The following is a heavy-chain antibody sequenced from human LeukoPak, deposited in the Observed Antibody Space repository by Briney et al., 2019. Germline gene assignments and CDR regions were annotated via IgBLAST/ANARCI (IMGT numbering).Heavy chain of an antibody. V-gene: IGHV4-59*12. CDR1: GGSISSYY. J-gene: IGHJ5*02. Sequence: SETLSLTCTVSGGSISSYYWSWIRQPPGKGLEWIGYIYYSGSTNYNPSLKSRVAISVDTSKNQFSLKLSSVTAADTAVYYCARDGVTMVRGVIPFDPWGQGTLVTVSS. D-gene: IGHD3-10*01. CDR2: IYYSGST. CDR3: ARDGVTMVRGVIPFDP.